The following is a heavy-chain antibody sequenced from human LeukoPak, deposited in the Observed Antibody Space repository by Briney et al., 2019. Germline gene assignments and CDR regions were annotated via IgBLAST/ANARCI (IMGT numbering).Heavy chain of an antibody. CDR2: ILHNGDST. CDR1: GFTCSTYV. V-gene: IGHV3-23*01. CDR3: ARLSSFAFDI. D-gene: IGHD3-16*02. J-gene: IGHJ3*02. Sequence: GGSLRLSCAASGFTCSTYVMSWVRQAPGKGLEWLSLILHNGDSTYNADSVKGRFTISRDNSKNTLYLQMNSLRAEDTAVYYCARLSSFAFDIWGQGTKVTVSS.